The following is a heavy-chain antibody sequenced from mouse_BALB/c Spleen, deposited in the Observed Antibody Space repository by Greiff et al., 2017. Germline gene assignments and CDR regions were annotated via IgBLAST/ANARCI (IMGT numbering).Heavy chain of an antibody. CDR2: ISSGGSYT. J-gene: IGHJ2*01. CDR1: GFTFSSYA. CDR3: ARPKDY. V-gene: IGHV5-9-3*01. Sequence: EVQGVESGGGLVKPGGSLKLSCAASGFTFSSYAMSWVRQTPEKRLEWVATISSGGSYTYYPDSVKGRFTISRDNAKNTLYLQMSSLRSEDTAMYYCARPKDYWGQGTTLTVSS.